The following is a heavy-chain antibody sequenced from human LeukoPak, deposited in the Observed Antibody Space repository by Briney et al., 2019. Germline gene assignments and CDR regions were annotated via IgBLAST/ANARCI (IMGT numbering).Heavy chain of an antibody. CDR1: GGTFSSYA. CDR2: IIPIFGTA. D-gene: IGHD6-19*01. V-gene: IGHV1-69*13. J-gene: IGHJ4*02. CDR3: ARGGSSGWSPFDY. Sequence: ASVKVSCKASGGTFSSYAISWVRQAPGQGLEWMGGIIPIFGTANYAQKFQGRVTITADESTSTAYMELSSLRAEDTAVYYCARGGSSGWSPFDYWGQGTLVTVSS.